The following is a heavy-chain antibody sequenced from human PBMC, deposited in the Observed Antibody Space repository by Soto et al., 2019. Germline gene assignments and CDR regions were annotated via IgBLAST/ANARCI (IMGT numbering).Heavy chain of an antibody. CDR2: FDPEDGET. V-gene: IGHV1-24*01. J-gene: IGHJ6*02. D-gene: IGHD6-19*01. CDR1: GYTLTELS. Sequence: ASVKVSCKVSGYTLTELSMHWVRQAPGKGLEWMGGFDPEDGETIYAQKFQGRVTMTEDTSTDTAYMELSSLRSEDTAVYYCATQVAVAKYYGMDVWGQGTTVTVSS. CDR3: ATQVAVAKYYGMDV.